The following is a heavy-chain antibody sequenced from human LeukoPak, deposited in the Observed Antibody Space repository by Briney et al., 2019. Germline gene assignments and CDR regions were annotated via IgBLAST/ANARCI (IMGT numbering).Heavy chain of an antibody. CDR1: GYSFTNYC. V-gene: IGHV1-46*01. CDR3: ARDERDVMVVAGAMPY. J-gene: IGHJ4*02. D-gene: IGHD2-2*01. Sequence: ASVKVSCYASGYSFTNYCKQWMRHAPGQGLEWKGIINISGGSTTNAQKFQGRVTMTRDTCMPTVYMELSSLRSDDTAMYYCARDERDVMVVAGAMPYWGQGTLVTVSS. CDR2: INISGGST.